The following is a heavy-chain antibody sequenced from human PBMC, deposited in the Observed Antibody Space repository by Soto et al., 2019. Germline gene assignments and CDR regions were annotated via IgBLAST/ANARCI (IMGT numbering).Heavy chain of an antibody. V-gene: IGHV1-2*02. J-gene: IGHJ6*02. D-gene: IGHD3-3*01. Sequence: QVQLVQSGTEVKKPGASVEVSCKASGYTFTGYYIHWVRQAPGQRLEWMGYINPNSGGPNYAQKFQGRVTMTRDTSISTAYMELSRLRSDDTAVYYCARDYWSGDRYYYGMDVWGQGTTVTVSS. CDR1: GYTFTGYY. CDR3: ARDYWSGDRYYYGMDV. CDR2: INPNSGGP.